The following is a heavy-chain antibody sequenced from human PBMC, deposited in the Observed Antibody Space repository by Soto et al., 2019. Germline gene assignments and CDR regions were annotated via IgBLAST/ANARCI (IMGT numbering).Heavy chain of an antibody. CDR3: ARDRTGVEDY. J-gene: IGHJ4*02. D-gene: IGHD2-15*01. CDR1: GFTFSSYG. V-gene: IGHV3-33*01. Sequence: QVQLVESGGGVVQPGRSLRLSCAASGFTFSSYGMHWVRQAPGKGLEWVAVIWYDGSNKYYADSVKGRFTISRDNSKSTLYLQMNSLRAEDTAVYYCARDRTGVEDYWGQGTLVTVSS. CDR2: IWYDGSNK.